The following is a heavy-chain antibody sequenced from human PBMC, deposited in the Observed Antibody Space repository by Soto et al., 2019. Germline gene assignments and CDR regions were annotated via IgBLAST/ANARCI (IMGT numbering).Heavy chain of an antibody. Sequence: GGSLILSCAASGFTFSSYGMHWVRQAPGKGLEWVAVIWYDGSNKYYADSVKGRFTISRDNSKNTLYLQMNSLRAEDTAVYYCARASPSSGYYDAFDIWGQGTMVTVSS. CDR2: IWYDGSNK. D-gene: IGHD3-22*01. J-gene: IGHJ3*02. V-gene: IGHV3-33*01. CDR1: GFTFSSYG. CDR3: ARASPSSGYYDAFDI.